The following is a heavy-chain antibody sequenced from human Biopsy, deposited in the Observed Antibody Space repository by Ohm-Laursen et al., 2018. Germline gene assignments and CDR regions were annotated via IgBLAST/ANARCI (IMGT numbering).Heavy chain of an antibody. J-gene: IGHJ3*01. Sequence: SLRLSCAASGFTFRHYCMTWFRQSPGKGLEWVANINKDGSVTNYLDSVKGRFAVSRDNAKNSAYLQMNSLRTEDTAIYYCARDSGGGDSINGWYDALDLWGRGTTVTVSS. V-gene: IGHV3-7*01. CDR1: GFTFRHYC. CDR3: ARDSGGGDSINGWYDALDL. CDR2: INKDGSVT. D-gene: IGHD2-8*01.